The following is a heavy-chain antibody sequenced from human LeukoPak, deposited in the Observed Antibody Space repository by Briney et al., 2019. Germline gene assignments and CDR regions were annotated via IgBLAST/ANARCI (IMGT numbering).Heavy chain of an antibody. Sequence: NSSETLSLTCAVYGGSFSGYYWSWIRQPPGKGLEWIGEINHSGSTNYNPSLKSRVTISVDTSKNQFSLKLSSVTAADTAVYYCARTRSGRNFDYWGQGTLVTVSS. CDR3: ARTRSGRNFDY. D-gene: IGHD2-15*01. CDR2: INHSGST. J-gene: IGHJ4*02. CDR1: GGSFSGYY. V-gene: IGHV4-34*01.